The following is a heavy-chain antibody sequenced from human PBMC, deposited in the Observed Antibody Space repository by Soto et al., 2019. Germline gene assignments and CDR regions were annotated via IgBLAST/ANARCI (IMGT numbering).Heavy chain of an antibody. CDR2: IIPMFGTA. J-gene: IGHJ5*02. Sequence: QVQLVQSGAEVKKPGSSVKVSCKASRDTFSNYTVNWVRQAPGQGLEWVGGIIPMFGTARNAQTFQGRVIVGAEESTSTVYMELSSLTSDDKAVYYCALWSSTWQVWSLVSLHRRLASSWFDPWGQGTLVTVSS. CDR1: RDTFSNYT. D-gene: IGHD3-16*01. V-gene: IGHV1-69*01. CDR3: ALWSSTWQVWSLVSLHRRLASSWFDP.